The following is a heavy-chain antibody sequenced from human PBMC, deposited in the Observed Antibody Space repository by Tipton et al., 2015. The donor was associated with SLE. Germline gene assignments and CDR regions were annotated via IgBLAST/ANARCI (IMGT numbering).Heavy chain of an antibody. V-gene: IGHV4-4*02. J-gene: IGHJ5*02. CDR3: ARGGYCSGGSCYAGFDP. CDR2: IYYSGST. CDR1: GGSISSSNW. Sequence: TLSLTCAVSGGSISSSNWWSWIRQPPGKGLEWIGYIYYSGSTYYNPSLKSRVTISVDTSKNQFSLKLSSVTAADTAVYYCARGGYCSGGSCYAGFDPWGQGTLVTVSS. D-gene: IGHD2-15*01.